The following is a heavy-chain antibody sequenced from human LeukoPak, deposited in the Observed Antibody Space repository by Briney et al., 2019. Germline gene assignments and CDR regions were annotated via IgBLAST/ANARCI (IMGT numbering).Heavy chain of an antibody. J-gene: IGHJ4*02. CDR1: GFTFSSYS. CDR2: ISSSSSYI. Sequence: GSLKLSCAASGFTFSSYSMNWVRQAPGKGLEWVSSISSSSSYIYYADSVKGRFTISRDNAKNSLYLQMNSLRAEDTAVYYCAREAEIAAAGTVDYWGQGTLVTVSS. D-gene: IGHD6-13*01. CDR3: AREAEIAAAGTVDY. V-gene: IGHV3-21*01.